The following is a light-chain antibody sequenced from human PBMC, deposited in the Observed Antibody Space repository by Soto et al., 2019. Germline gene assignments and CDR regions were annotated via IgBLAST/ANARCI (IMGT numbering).Light chain of an antibody. CDR1: SSNLGSNT. CDR3: AAWDDSLNGWV. CDR2: SNN. Sequence: QAVVTQPPSASGTPGQRVIISCSGTSSNLGSNTANWYQQFPGTGPKVLIYSNNERPSRVPDRFSGSKSGTSASLAISELQSEDEADYYCAAWDDSLNGWVSGGGTKLNV. J-gene: IGLJ3*02. V-gene: IGLV1-44*01.